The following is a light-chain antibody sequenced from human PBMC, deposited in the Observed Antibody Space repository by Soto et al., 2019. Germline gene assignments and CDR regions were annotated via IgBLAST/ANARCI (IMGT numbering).Light chain of an antibody. Sequence: EIVLTQSPGTLSLSPGQRATLSCRASQSLSSSFLAWYQQKPGQAPRLLIYGASSRAAGIPDRFSGSGSGTDFTLTISSLEPEDFATYYCLQDFSYPRTFGQGTKVDIK. CDR1: QSLSSSF. CDR3: LQDFSYPRT. V-gene: IGKV3-20*01. CDR2: GAS. J-gene: IGKJ1*01.